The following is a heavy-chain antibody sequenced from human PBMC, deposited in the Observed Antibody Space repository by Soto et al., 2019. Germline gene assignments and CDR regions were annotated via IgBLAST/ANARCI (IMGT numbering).Heavy chain of an antibody. CDR2: IIPIFGTA. D-gene: IGHD6-19*01. CDR3: ARDQGGSSGWKHYYYYYGMDV. Sequence: ASVKVSCKASGGTFSSYSISWVRQAPGQGLECMGGIIPIFGTANYAQKFQGRVTITADESTSTAYMELSSLRSEDTAVYYCARDQGGSSGWKHYYYYYGMDVWGQGTTVTVSS. CDR1: GGTFSSYS. V-gene: IGHV1-69*13. J-gene: IGHJ6*02.